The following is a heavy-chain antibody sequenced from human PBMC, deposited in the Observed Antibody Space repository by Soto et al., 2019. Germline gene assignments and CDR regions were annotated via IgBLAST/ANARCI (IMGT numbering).Heavy chain of an antibody. V-gene: IGHV4-59*01. CDR1: GGSISSYY. CDR3: AGSFPHGAAAGTRFDY. Sequence: PSETLSLTCTVSGGSISSYYWSWIRQPPGKGLEWIGYIYYSGSTNYNPSLKSRVTISVDTSKNLFSLKLSSVTAADTAVYYCAGSFPHGAAAGTRFDYWGQGTLVTVS. CDR2: IYYSGST. J-gene: IGHJ4*02. D-gene: IGHD6-13*01.